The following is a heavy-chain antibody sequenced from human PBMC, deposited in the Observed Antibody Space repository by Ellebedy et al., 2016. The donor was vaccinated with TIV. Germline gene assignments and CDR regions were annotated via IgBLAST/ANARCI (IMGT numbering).Heavy chain of an antibody. J-gene: IGHJ4*02. CDR3: AREHDFWSGYSEGY. CDR2: IYSGGST. V-gene: IGHV3-66*01. CDR1: GFTVSSNY. Sequence: GESLKISCAASGFTVSSNYMSWVRQAPGKGLEWVSVIYSGGSTYYADSVKGRFTISRDNSKNTLYLQMNSLRAEDTAVYYCAREHDFWSGYSEGYWGQGTLVTVSS. D-gene: IGHD3-3*01.